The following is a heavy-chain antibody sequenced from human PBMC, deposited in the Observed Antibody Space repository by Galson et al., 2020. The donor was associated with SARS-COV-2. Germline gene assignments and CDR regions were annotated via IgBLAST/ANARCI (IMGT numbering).Heavy chain of an antibody. J-gene: IGHJ6*02. CDR3: TTVSRRIAARVGLDDYYYYGMGF. CDR1: GFTFSNAW. Sequence: GGSLRLSCAASGFTFSNAWMSWVRQAPGKGLEWVGRIKSKTDGGTTDYAAPVKGRFTISRDDSKNTLYLQMNSLKTEDTAVYYCTTVSRRIAARVGLDDYYYYGMGFWGQGTTVTVSS. CDR2: IKSKTDGGTT. D-gene: IGHD6-6*01. V-gene: IGHV3-15*01.